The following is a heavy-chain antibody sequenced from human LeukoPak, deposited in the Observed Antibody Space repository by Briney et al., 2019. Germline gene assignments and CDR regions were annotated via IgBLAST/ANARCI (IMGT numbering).Heavy chain of an antibody. CDR1: GFTFDDYA. CDR3: AKDEQWAQATYFQH. Sequence: GRSLRLSCAASGFTFDDYAMHWVRQAPGKGLEWVSGISWNSGSIGYADSVKGRFTISRDNAKNSLYLQMNSLRAEDTALYYCAKDEQWAQATYFQHWGQGTLVTVSS. V-gene: IGHV3-9*01. CDR2: ISWNSGSI. D-gene: IGHD1-26*01. J-gene: IGHJ1*01.